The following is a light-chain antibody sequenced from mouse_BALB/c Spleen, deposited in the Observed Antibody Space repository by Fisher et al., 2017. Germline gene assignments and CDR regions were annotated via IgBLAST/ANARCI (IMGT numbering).Light chain of an antibody. J-gene: IGKJ1*01. CDR1: SSVSY. CDR3: QQWSSYPRT. CDR2: DTS. V-gene: IGKV4-55*01. Sequence: IVMTQSTALMSASPGEKVTMTCSASSSVSYMYWYQQKPGSSPRLLIYDTSNLASGVPARFSGSGSGTSYSLTISRMEAEDAATYYCQQWSSYPRTFGGGTKLEIK.